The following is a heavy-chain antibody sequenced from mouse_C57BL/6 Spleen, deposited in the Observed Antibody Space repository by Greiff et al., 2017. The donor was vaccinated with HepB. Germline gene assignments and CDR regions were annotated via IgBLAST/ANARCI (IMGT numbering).Heavy chain of an antibody. D-gene: IGHD1-1*01. CDR2: ISSGSSTI. CDR1: GFTFSDYG. J-gene: IGHJ4*01. Sequence: EVMLVESGGGLVKPGGSLKLSCAASGFTFSDYGMHWVRQAPEKGLEWVAYISSGSSTIDYADTVKGRFTISRDNTKNTLFLQMTSLTSEDTAMYDGARLGYGSSYAMDYWGQGTSVTVSS. V-gene: IGHV5-17*01. CDR3: ARLGYGSSYAMDY.